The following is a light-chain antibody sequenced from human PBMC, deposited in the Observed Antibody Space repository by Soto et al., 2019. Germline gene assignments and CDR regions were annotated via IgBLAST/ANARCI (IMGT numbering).Light chain of an antibody. CDR1: QTVGSN. Sequence: EIVMTQSPATLSVSPGEKSTLSCGSSQTVGSNLAWYQQKPGQAPRLLISGASTRASGVPARFSGSGSGTEFTLTISSLQSEDIAFYYCQHHYNWPWTFGQGTKVDI. CDR2: GAS. V-gene: IGKV3-15*01. J-gene: IGKJ1*01. CDR3: QHHYNWPWT.